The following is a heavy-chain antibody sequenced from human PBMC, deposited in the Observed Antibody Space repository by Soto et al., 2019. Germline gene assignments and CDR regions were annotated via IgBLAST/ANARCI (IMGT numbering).Heavy chain of an antibody. CDR2: IVVGSGNT. CDR1: GFTFTSSA. CDR3: ADGLQLWFFAFDI. Sequence: QMQLVQSGPEVKKPGTSVKVSCKASGFTFTSSAVQWVRQARGQRLEWIGWIVVGSGNTNYAQKFQERVTITRDMSTSTAYMELSSLRSEDTAVYYCADGLQLWFFAFDIWGQGTMVTVSS. D-gene: IGHD5-18*01. J-gene: IGHJ3*02. V-gene: IGHV1-58*01.